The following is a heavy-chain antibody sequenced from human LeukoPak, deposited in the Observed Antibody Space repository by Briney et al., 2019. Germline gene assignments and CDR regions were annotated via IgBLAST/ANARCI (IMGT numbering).Heavy chain of an antibody. J-gene: IGHJ5*02. CDR1: GGSISSSSYY. D-gene: IGHD3-10*01. CDR3: ARRDYYGSGSYSNWFDP. V-gene: IGHV4-39*07. Sequence: PSETLSLTCTVSGGSISSSSYYWGWIRQPPGKGLEWIGSIYYSGGTYYNPSLKSRVTISVDTSKNQFSLKLSSVTAADTAVYYCARRDYYGSGSYSNWFDPWGQGTLVTVSS. CDR2: IYYSGGT.